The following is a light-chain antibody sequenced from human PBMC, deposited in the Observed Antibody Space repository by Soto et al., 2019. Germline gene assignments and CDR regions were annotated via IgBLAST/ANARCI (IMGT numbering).Light chain of an antibody. V-gene: IGKV1-39*01. CDR1: QSIAYY. CDR2: AAS. J-gene: IGKJ2*01. CDR3: QQSSNSPMYT. Sequence: DIQLIQSPSSLSASVGDRVSITCRASQSIAYYLNWFQQRPGQAPKLLIYAASSLQSGVPSRFSGSGSGTDFTLTISSLQPEDSATYYCQQSSNSPMYTFGKGTKL.